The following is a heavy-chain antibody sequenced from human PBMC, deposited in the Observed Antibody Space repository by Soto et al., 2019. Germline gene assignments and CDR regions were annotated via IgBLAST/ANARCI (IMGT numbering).Heavy chain of an antibody. CDR3: ARIGGTPDSGDYAEYYYYYMDV. CDR2: IYYSGST. CDR1: GGSISSGGYY. J-gene: IGHJ6*03. D-gene: IGHD4-17*01. Sequence: PSETLSLTCTVSGGSISSGGYYWSWIRQHPGKGLEWIGYIYYSGSTYYNPSLKSRVTISVDTSKNQFSLKLSSVTAADTAVYYCARIGGTPDSGDYAEYYYYYMDVWGKGTTVTVSS. V-gene: IGHV4-31*03.